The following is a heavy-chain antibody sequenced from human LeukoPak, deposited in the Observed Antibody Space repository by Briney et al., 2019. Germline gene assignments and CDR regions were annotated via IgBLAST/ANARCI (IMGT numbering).Heavy chain of an antibody. CDR1: GYTFTGYH. CDR2: INPNSGDT. V-gene: IGHV1-2*02. J-gene: IGHJ6*03. Sequence: ASVKVSCKASGYTFTGYHMHWVRQAPGQGLEWMGWINPNSGDTNYAQKFQGRVTMTRDTSISTAYMDLSRLRSYDAAVYYCARHGVLRYYYYYMDVWGKGTTVTVSS. D-gene: IGHD2-8*01. CDR3: ARHGVLRYYYYYMDV.